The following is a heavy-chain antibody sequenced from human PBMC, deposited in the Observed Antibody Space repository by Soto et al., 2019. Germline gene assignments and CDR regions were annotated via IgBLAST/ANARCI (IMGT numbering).Heavy chain of an antibody. CDR3: ARDSQIWFDP. J-gene: IGHJ5*02. CDR2: IYRSGNT. CDR1: GGSISGDY. V-gene: IGHV4-4*07. Sequence: SETLSLTCTVSGGSISGDYWSWIRQPAGKGLEWIGRIYRSGNTNFNPSLKSRVNMSVDTSKNQFSLKLSSVTVADTAVYYCARDSQIWFDPWGQGTLVTVSS.